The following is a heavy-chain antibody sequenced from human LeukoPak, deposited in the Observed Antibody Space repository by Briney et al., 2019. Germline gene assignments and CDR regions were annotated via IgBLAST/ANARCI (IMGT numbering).Heavy chain of an antibody. Sequence: PGGSLRLSCAASGFTFSSYSMNWVRQAPGKGLEWVSYISSSGSTIYYADSVKGRFTISRDNAKNSLYLQMNSLRAEDTAVYYCARASGSASHSGDYWGQGTLVTVSS. J-gene: IGHJ4*02. D-gene: IGHD3-10*01. CDR3: ARASGSASHSGDY. CDR2: ISSSGSTI. CDR1: GFTFSSYS. V-gene: IGHV3-48*04.